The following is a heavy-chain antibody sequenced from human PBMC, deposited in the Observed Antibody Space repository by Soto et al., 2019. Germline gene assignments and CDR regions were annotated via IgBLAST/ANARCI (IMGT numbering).Heavy chain of an antibody. CDR3: ARDRGYSYGPDYYYYGMDV. CDR1: GFTFSSYG. D-gene: IGHD5-18*01. CDR2: IWYDGSNK. J-gene: IGHJ6*02. V-gene: IGHV3-33*01. Sequence: QVQLVESGGGVVQPGRSLRLSCAASGFTFSSYGMHWVRQAPGKGLEWVAVIWYDGSNKYYADSVKSRFTISRDNSKNTLYLQMNSLRAEDTAVYYCARDRGYSYGPDYYYYGMDVWGQGTTVTVSS.